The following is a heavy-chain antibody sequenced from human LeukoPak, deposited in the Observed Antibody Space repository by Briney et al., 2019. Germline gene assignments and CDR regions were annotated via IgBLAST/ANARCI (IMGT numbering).Heavy chain of an antibody. J-gene: IGHJ3*02. Sequence: GGSLRLSCAASGFTFSSYDMHWVRQATGKGLEWVSAIGTAGDTYYPGPVKGRFTISRENAKNSLYLQMNSLRAGDTAVYYCARGVLRYFDWSPKPWGAFDIWGQGTMVTVSS. CDR1: GFTFSSYD. D-gene: IGHD3-9*01. V-gene: IGHV3-13*01. CDR2: IGTAGDT. CDR3: ARGVLRYFDWSPKPWGAFDI.